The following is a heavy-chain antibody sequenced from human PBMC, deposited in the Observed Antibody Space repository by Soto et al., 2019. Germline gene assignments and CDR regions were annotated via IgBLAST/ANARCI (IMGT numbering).Heavy chain of an antibody. CDR1: DGSISSSNW. CDR2: IYPGGSI. Sequence: QVQLQESGPGLVKPSGTLSLTCAVSDGSISSSNWWNWVRQPPGKGLEWIGEIYPGGSINYNPSLKSRLTISVDKSKNKISLNLTSVTAAATAVYYCASADFDYWGQGTLVTVSS. V-gene: IGHV4-4*02. CDR3: ASADFDY. J-gene: IGHJ4*02.